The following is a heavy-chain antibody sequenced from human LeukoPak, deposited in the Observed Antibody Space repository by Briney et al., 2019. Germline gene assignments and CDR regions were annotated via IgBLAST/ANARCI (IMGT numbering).Heavy chain of an antibody. J-gene: IGHJ4*02. D-gene: IGHD6-19*01. Sequence: GGSLRLSCAASGFTFSSYEMNWVRQAPGKGLEWVSYISSGSTIYDADSVKGRFTISRDNAKNSLYLQMNNLRAEDTAVYYCARESIAVAGAPFDYWGQGTLVTVSS. CDR1: GFTFSSYE. V-gene: IGHV3-48*03. CDR3: ARESIAVAGAPFDY. CDR2: ISSGSTI.